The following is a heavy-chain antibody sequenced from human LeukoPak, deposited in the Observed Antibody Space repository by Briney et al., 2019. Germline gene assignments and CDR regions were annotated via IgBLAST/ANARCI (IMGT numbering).Heavy chain of an antibody. D-gene: IGHD6-13*01. CDR2: IYWDDDK. CDR3: AHRRTDSSSWYECYFDY. Sequence: TVSGPTLVNPTQTLTLTCTFSGFSLSTRGVGVGWIRQPPGKALEWLALIYWDDDKRYSPSLKSRLTITKDTSKNQVVLTMTNMDPVDTATYYCAHRRTDSSSWYECYFDYWGQGTLVTVSS. J-gene: IGHJ4*02. CDR1: GFSLSTRGVG. V-gene: IGHV2-5*02.